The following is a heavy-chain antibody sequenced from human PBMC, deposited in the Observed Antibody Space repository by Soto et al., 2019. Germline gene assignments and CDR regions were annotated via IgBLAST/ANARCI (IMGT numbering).Heavy chain of an antibody. D-gene: IGHD4-17*01. J-gene: IGHJ4*02. CDR1: GGSFSGYY. V-gene: IGHV4-34*01. CDR3: AIEDYGCNLKIDY. Sequence: QVQLQQWGAGLLKPSETLYLTCAVYGGSFSGYYWSWIRQPPGKGLEWIGEINHSGSTNYNPSLKSRVTMSVYTSKQNFSLKLSSVTAADTALYYCAIEDYGCNLKIDYWGQGNLVTVSS. CDR2: INHSGST.